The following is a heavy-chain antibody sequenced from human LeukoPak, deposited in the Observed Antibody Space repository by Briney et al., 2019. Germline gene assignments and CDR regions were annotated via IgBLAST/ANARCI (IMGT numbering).Heavy chain of an antibody. D-gene: IGHD2-2*01. CDR1: GFTFSSFA. Sequence: GGSLRLSCAASGFTFSSFAMSWVREAPGKGLEWLSTISDSGGSTYYADSVSGRFTISRDNSKDTLYVQMNSLRAEDAAVYYCAKSHSVVRRGYFDYWGQGALVTVSS. CDR2: ISDSGGST. CDR3: AKSHSVVRRGYFDY. J-gene: IGHJ4*02. V-gene: IGHV3-23*01.